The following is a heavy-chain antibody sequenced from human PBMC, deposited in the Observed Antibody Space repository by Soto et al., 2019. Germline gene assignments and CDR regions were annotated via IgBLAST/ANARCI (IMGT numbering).Heavy chain of an antibody. D-gene: IGHD2-15*01. CDR1: GFTFSNYW. CDR2: IRGDGSGA. CDR3: ASPPPLTVQTIEAEFFQH. V-gene: IGHV3-74*01. Sequence: GGSLRLSCAASGFTFSNYWMNWVRQAPGKGLVWLSRIRGDGSGASYADSVKGRLSISRDNTKNMVYLQMNSLRDEDTAVYYCASPPPLTVQTIEAEFFQHWGPGTLVTVSS. J-gene: IGHJ1*01.